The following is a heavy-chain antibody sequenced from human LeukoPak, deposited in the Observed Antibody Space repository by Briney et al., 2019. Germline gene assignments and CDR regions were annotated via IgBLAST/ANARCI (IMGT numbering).Heavy chain of an antibody. CDR3: ARHLKRTYYDFWSGYEPHYYYYGMDV. D-gene: IGHD3-3*01. Sequence: PSETLSLTCAVYGGSFSGYYWSWIRQPPGKGLEWIGEINHSGSTNYNPSLKSRVTISVDTSKNQFSLKLSSVTAADTAVYYCARHLKRTYYDFWSGYEPHYYYYGMDVWGQGTTVTVSS. CDR2: INHSGST. J-gene: IGHJ6*02. CDR1: GGSFSGYY. V-gene: IGHV4-34*01.